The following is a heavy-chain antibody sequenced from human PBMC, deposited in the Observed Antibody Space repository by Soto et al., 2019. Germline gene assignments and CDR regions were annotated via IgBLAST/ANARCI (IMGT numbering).Heavy chain of an antibody. J-gene: IGHJ1*01. CDR3: PKGDPGIAVAGTGYFQH. V-gene: IGHV3-23*01. CDR2: ISGSGVST. CDR1: GFTFSSYA. D-gene: IGHD6-19*01. Sequence: EVQLLESGGGLVQPGGSLRLSCAASGFTFSSYAMSWVRQAPGKGLESVAGISGSGVSTYYADSVKGRCTISRDNSKNTLYLQMNSLRGDDTAVYYCPKGDPGIAVAGTGYFQHWGQGTLVTVSS.